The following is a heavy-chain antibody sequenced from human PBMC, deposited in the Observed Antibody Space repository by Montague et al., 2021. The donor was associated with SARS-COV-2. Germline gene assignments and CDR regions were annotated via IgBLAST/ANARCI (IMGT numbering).Heavy chain of an antibody. J-gene: IGHJ4*02. D-gene: IGHD6-19*01. Sequence: SLRLSCAAAGFTFSSYAMHWVRQAPGKGLEWVAGLSYDGDNKYYADSMKGRLTISRDNSKNTPYLQMNSLRAEDAAVHYCARDWGEVGSGWYKGLDYWGQGTLVTVSS. CDR2: LSYDGDNK. CDR1: GFTFSSYA. CDR3: ARDWGEVGSGWYKGLDY. V-gene: IGHV3-30*04.